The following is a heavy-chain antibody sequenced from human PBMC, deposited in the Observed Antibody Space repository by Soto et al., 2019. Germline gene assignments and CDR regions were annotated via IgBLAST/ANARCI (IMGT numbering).Heavy chain of an antibody. CDR2: ISAYNDTT. CDR3: ARSDPGYDDILTGYSPQVFDY. D-gene: IGHD3-9*01. Sequence: ASVKVSCKASGYTFTSYGISWVRQAPGQGLEWMGWISAYNDTTNYAQKLQGRVTMTTDTSTSTAYMELRSLRSDDTAVYYCARSDPGYDDILTGYSPQVFDYWGQGTLVTVAS. J-gene: IGHJ4*02. CDR1: GYTFTSYG. V-gene: IGHV1-18*01.